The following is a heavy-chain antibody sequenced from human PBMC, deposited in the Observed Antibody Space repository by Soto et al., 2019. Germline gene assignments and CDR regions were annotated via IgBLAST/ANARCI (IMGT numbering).Heavy chain of an antibody. CDR1: GFTFSSYA. CDR3: AKDRIAVVPAASYNWFDP. V-gene: IGHV3-23*01. J-gene: IGHJ5*02. D-gene: IGHD2-2*01. CDR2: ISGSGGST. Sequence: GGSLRLSYAASGFTFSSYAMSWVRQAPGKGLEWVSAISGSGGSTYYADSVKGRFTISRDNSKNTLYLQMNSLRAEDTAVYYCAKDRIAVVPAASYNWFDPWGQGTLVTVSS.